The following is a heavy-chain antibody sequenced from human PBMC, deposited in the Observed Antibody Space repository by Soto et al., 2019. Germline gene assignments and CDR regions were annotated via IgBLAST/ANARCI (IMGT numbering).Heavy chain of an antibody. CDR3: ARANVWRRYLSRIDY. J-gene: IGHJ4*02. CDR2: IYYSGST. V-gene: IGHV4-59*12. CDR1: GGSISSYY. D-gene: IGHD1-1*01. Sequence: SETLSLTCIVSGGSISSYYWSWIRQPPGKGLEWMGYIYYSGSTNYNPSLMSRVNISVDTSKNQFSLKLSSVTDADTAVYYCARANVWRRYLSRIDYWGQGTLVTVSS.